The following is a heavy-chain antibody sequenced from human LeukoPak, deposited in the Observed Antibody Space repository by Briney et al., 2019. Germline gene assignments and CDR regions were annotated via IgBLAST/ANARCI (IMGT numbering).Heavy chain of an antibody. V-gene: IGHV1-69*13. CDR2: IIPIFGTA. CDR3: ARGRWIQLWTRPYYFDY. Sequence: ASVKVSCKASGGTFSSYAISWVRQAPGQGLEWMGGIIPIFGTANYAQKFQGRVTITADESTSTAYMELSSLRSEDTAVYYCARGRWIQLWTRPYYFDYWGQGTLVTVSS. D-gene: IGHD5-18*01. J-gene: IGHJ4*02. CDR1: GGTFSSYA.